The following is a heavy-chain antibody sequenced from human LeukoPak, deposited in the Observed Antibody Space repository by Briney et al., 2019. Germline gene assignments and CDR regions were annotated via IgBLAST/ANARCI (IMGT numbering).Heavy chain of an antibody. CDR3: AKDRDGGKGAFDI. CDR1: GFTFSSYA. J-gene: IGHJ3*02. V-gene: IGHV3-23*01. CDR2: ISGSGGST. D-gene: IGHD4-23*01. Sequence: PGGSLRLSCAASGFTFSSYAMSWVRQAPGKGLEWVSAISGSGGSTYYADSVKGRFTISRDNSKNTLYLQMSSLRAEDTAVYYCAKDRDGGKGAFDIWGQGTMVTVSS.